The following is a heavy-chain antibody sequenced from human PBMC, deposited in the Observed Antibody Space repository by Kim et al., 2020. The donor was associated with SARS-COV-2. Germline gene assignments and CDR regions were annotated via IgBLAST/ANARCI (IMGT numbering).Heavy chain of an antibody. CDR3: ANPPARPPSLFDY. Sequence: CADSVKGRFAISRDNSENTLCLQMNSLRAEDTAVDCCANPPARPPSLFDYWGQGTLVTVSS. J-gene: IGHJ4*02. V-gene: IGHV3-23*01. D-gene: IGHD6-6*01.